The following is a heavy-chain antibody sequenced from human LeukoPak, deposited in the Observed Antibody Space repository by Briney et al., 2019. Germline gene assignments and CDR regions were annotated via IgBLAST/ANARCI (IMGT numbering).Heavy chain of an antibody. Sequence: SETLSLTCTVSGGSISSGSYYWSWIRQPAGKGLEWIGRIYTSGSTNYNPSLKSRVTISVDTSKNQFSLKLSSVTAADTAVYYCARDLWFGELLGFDPWGQGTLVTVSS. V-gene: IGHV4-61*02. CDR2: IYTSGST. J-gene: IGHJ5*02. CDR3: ARDLWFGELLGFDP. CDR1: GGSISSGSYY. D-gene: IGHD3-10*01.